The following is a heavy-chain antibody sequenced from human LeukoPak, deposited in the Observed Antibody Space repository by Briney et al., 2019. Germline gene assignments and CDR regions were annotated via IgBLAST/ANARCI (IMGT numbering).Heavy chain of an antibody. CDR1: GFTFTDRY. Sequence: ASMKVSCKSSGFTFTDRYIHWVRQGTGQGLEWMGYIGPHSTFTSSPQEFQGRVTMTRDASRSTAYMELTRLTSDDTAVYYCVREGEGPLSKDFDYWGQGTLVTVSS. CDR3: VREGEGPLSKDFDY. J-gene: IGHJ4*02. V-gene: IGHV1-2*02. CDR2: IGPHSTFT. D-gene: IGHD2/OR15-2a*01.